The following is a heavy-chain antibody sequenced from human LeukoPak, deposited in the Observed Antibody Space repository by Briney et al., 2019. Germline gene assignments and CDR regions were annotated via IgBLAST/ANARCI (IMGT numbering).Heavy chain of an antibody. CDR2: INWNGGST. CDR3: ARELSGNYYGPSGY. D-gene: IGHD3-10*01. Sequence: GGSLRLSCEASGFRFDNFGMSWVRQAPGKGLEWVSGINWNGGSTGYADSVKGRFTISRDNAKNSLYLQMNSLRAEDTALYYCARELSGNYYGPSGYWGQGTLVTVSS. CDR1: GFRFDNFG. J-gene: IGHJ4*02. V-gene: IGHV3-20*04.